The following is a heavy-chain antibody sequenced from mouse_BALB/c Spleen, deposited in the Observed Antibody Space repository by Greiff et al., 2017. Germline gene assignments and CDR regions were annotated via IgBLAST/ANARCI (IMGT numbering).Heavy chain of an antibody. CDR1: GYSFTSYY. V-gene: IGHV1S135*01. Sequence: VQLQQSGPELMKPGASVKISCKASGYSFTSYYMHWVKQSHGKSLEWIGYIDPFNGGTSYNQKFKGKATLTVDKSSSTAYMHLSSLTSEDSAVYYCASPLITTATYWGQGTTLTVSS. CDR3: ASPLITTATY. CDR2: IDPFNGGT. D-gene: IGHD1-2*01. J-gene: IGHJ2*01.